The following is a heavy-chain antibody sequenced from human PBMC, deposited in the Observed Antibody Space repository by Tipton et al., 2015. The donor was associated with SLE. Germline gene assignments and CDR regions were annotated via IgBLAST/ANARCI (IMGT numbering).Heavy chain of an antibody. Sequence: TLSLTCSVSGGSVSNYTYYWGWIRQPPGKGLEWIASLYYTGNSYYNPSLRSRVTTSLDLSKNQFSLKLTSVTAADTAVYYCAREGFYDFSGIFDSWGQGTLVTVSS. CDR3: AREGFYDFSGIFDS. CDR2: LYYTGNS. J-gene: IGHJ4*02. CDR1: GGSVSNYTYY. D-gene: IGHD3-22*01. V-gene: IGHV4-39*07.